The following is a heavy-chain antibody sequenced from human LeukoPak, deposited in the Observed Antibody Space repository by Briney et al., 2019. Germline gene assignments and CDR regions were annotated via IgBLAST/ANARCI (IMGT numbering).Heavy chain of an antibody. V-gene: IGHV3-48*01. J-gene: IGHJ4*02. D-gene: IGHD3-10*01. CDR1: GFTFNAYS. CDR2: ISTGGDII. Sequence: GGSLRLSCAASGFTFNAYSFNWIRQAPGKGLEWISYISTGGDIIYYADSVKGRFTISRDNAKKSLYLQMNSLRAEDTAIYYCVSAVRGSPIDYWGQGTLVSVPS. CDR3: VSAVRGSPIDY.